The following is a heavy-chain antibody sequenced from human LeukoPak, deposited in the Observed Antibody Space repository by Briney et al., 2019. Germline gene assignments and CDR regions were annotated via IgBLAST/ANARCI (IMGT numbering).Heavy chain of an antibody. CDR1: GGSISNYY. D-gene: IGHD6-19*01. CDR3: ARQFRIAVAGSDEEVDDY. V-gene: IGHV4-59*08. Sequence: PSETLSLTCTVSGGSISNYYWSWIRQPPGKGLEWIGYIYYTETANYNPSLKSRLTISIDTSKNQFSLKLSSVTAADTAVYYCARQFRIAVAGSDEEVDDYWGQGTLVTVSS. CDR2: IYYTETA. J-gene: IGHJ4*02.